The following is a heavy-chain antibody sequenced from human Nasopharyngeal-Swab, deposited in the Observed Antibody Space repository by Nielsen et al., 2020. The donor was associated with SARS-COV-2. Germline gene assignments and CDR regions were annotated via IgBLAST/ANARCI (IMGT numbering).Heavy chain of an antibody. V-gene: IGHV4-39*01. CDR2: IYYSGST. Sequence: SETLSLTCTVSGGSISSSSYYWGWIRQPPGKGLEWIGSIYYSGSTYYNPSLKSRVTISVDTSKNQFSLKLSSVTAADTAVYYCARVEGGYCSSTSCFSYYFDYWGQGTLVTVSS. CDR3: ARVEGGYCSSTSCFSYYFDY. D-gene: IGHD2-2*03. CDR1: GGSISSSSYY. J-gene: IGHJ4*02.